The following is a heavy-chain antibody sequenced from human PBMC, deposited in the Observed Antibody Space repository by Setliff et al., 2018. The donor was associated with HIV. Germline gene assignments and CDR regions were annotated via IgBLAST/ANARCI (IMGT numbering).Heavy chain of an antibody. CDR2: IRFDGSKK. CDR3: ARSGYCSGGSCQIYYYYYYYMDV. V-gene: IGHV3-33*01. CDR1: GFTFGGYG. D-gene: IGHD2-15*01. Sequence: GGSLRLSCAASGFTFGGYGMNWIRQIPGKGLEWVAIIRFDGSKKDYRDSVKGRFTVSRDNSRNTVYLQMNNLRAEDTAIYYCARSGYCSGGSCQIYYYYYYYMDVWGKGTTVTVS. J-gene: IGHJ6*03.